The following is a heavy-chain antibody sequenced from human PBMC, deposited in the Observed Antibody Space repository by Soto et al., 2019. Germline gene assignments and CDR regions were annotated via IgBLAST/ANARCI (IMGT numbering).Heavy chain of an antibody. J-gene: IGHJ4*02. D-gene: IGHD6-6*01. CDR1: GGSISSGGYY. CDR2: IYYSGST. CDR3: ARSLEYSSSYVAKYYFDY. Sequence: SETLSLTCTVSGGSISSGGYYWSWIRQHPGKGLEWIGYIYYSGSTYYDPSLKSRVTISVDTSKNQFSLKLSSVTAADTAVYYCARSLEYSSSYVAKYYFDYWGQGTLVTVSS. V-gene: IGHV4-31*03.